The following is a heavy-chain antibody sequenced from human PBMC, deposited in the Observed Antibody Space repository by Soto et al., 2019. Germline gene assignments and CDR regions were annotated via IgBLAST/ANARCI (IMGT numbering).Heavy chain of an antibody. CDR2: TYYRSKWYN. CDR1: GDSVSSNSAA. J-gene: IGHJ4*02. V-gene: IGHV6-1*01. D-gene: IGHD3-9*01. CDR3: ATVLRYFDWLETNLDY. Sequence: PSQTLSLTCAISGDSVSSNSAAWNWIRQSPSRGLEWLGRTYYRSKWYNDYAVSVKSRITINPDTSKNQFSLQLNSVTPEDTAVYYCATVLRYFDWLETNLDYWGQGTLVTVSS.